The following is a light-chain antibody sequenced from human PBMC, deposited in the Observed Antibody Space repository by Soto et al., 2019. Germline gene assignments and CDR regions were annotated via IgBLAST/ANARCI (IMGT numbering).Light chain of an antibody. CDR1: SXDVSIYNY. J-gene: IGLJ1*01. Sequence: QSALTQPASVSGSPGQSITISCTGTSXDVSIYNYVSWYQQHPGKAPKLMISEVSNRPSGVSNRFSGAKSGNTASLTISGLQVEDEADYYCCSYTSSTNYVFGAGTKFTVL. V-gene: IGLV2-14*01. CDR3: CSYTSSTNYV. CDR2: EVS.